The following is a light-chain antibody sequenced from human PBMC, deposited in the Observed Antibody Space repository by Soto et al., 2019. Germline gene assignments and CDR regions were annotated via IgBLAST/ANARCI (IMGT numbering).Light chain of an antibody. V-gene: IGKV1-5*01. CDR2: DAS. J-gene: IGKJ2*02. CDR3: QQYNSYSAWT. CDR1: QSISSW. Sequence: DLQMTQSPSTLSASVGDRVTITCRASQSISSWLAWYQQKPGKAPKLLIYDASSLESGVPSRFSGSGSGTEFTLTISSLQPDDFATYYCQQYNSYSAWTFGQGTKLEIK.